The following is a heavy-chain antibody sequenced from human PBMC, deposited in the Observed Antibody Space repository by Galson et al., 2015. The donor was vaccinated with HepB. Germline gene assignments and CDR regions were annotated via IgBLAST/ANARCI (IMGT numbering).Heavy chain of an antibody. J-gene: IGHJ4*02. D-gene: IGHD3-22*01. Sequence: VKVSCKASGYTFTSYGISWVRQAPGQGLEWMGRISTYNGDTNYAKKLQGRVTMTIDTSTSTAYMDVRSLRSDDTAVYYCARAGSGYDLHFDYWGQGTLVTVSS. CDR3: ARAGSGYDLHFDY. CDR1: GYTFTSYG. CDR2: ISTYNGDT. V-gene: IGHV1-18*01.